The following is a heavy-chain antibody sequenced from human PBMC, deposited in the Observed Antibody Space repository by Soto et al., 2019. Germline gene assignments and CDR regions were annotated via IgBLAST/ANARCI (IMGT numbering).Heavy chain of an antibody. D-gene: IGHD1-1*01. J-gene: IGHJ3*02. CDR1: GGSISSGDYY. CDR3: ARPLTPLRGTDAFDI. Sequence: SETLSLTCTVSGGSISSGDYYWSWIRQPPGKGLEWIGVIYYSGITYYNPSLESRLFMSVDTSKNQFSLKLSSVTAADTAVYYCARPLTPLRGTDAFDIWGQGTMVTVSS. CDR2: IYYSGIT. V-gene: IGHV4-30-4*08.